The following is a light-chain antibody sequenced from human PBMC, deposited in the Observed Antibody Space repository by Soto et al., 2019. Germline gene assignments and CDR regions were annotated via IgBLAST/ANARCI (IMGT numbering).Light chain of an antibody. CDR2: GAS. CDR3: QRYNNWPRT. CDR1: QSVSSSY. J-gene: IGKJ1*01. V-gene: IGKV3-15*01. Sequence: EIVLTQSPCTLSLSPGERATLSCRASQSVSSSYLAWYQQKPGQAPRLLIYGASTRATGVPARFSGSGSGTEFTLTINSLQSEDFAVYYCQRYNNWPRTFGQGTKVDI.